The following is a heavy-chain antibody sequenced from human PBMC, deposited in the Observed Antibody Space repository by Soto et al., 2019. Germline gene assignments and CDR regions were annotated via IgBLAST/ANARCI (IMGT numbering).Heavy chain of an antibody. Sequence: GGSLRLSCAASGFTLSNYVMNWVRQAPGKGLEWISCIGSSSVTIFHADSVNGRFTISRDSAKNSLYLQMNSLRAEDTAMYYCAREGIAADGYYFEYWGQGTLVTVSS. D-gene: IGHD6-13*01. V-gene: IGHV3-48*01. CDR3: AREGIAADGYYFEY. CDR1: GFTLSNYV. CDR2: IGSSSVTI. J-gene: IGHJ4*02.